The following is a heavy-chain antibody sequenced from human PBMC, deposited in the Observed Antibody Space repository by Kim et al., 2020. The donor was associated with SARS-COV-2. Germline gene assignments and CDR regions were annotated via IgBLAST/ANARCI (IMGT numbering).Heavy chain of an antibody. Sequence: SETLSLTCAVYGGSFSGYYWSWIRQPPGKGLEWIGEINHSGSTNYNPSLKSRVTISVDTSKNQFSLKLSSVTAADTAVYYCARSKPMVRGVIIHRGAFDIWGQGTMVTVSS. CDR3: ARSKPMVRGVIIHRGAFDI. V-gene: IGHV4-34*01. CDR2: INHSGST. CDR1: GGSFSGYY. J-gene: IGHJ3*02. D-gene: IGHD3-10*01.